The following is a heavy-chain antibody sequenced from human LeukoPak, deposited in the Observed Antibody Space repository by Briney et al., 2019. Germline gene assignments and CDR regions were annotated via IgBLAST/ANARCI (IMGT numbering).Heavy chain of an antibody. J-gene: IGHJ4*02. D-gene: IGHD4-17*01. CDR1: GFTFTRYA. Sequence: PGGPLRLSCAASGFTFTRYAMNWVRPAPGKGLEWVSGISSSGGVTYYADSVKGRFTISRDSSKSTLYLQMNSLRAEDTAVYFWGTGGIYGDSGVYRGQGTLVIVSS. CDR2: ISSSGGVT. V-gene: IGHV3-23*01. CDR3: GTGGIYGDSGVY.